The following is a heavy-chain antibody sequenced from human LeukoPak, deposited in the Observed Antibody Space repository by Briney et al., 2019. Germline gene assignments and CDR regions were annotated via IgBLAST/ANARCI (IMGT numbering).Heavy chain of an antibody. V-gene: IGHV4-59*08. CDR2: IYYGGST. D-gene: IGHD6-25*01. J-gene: IGHJ4*02. CDR3: ARQRRLAAVDY. CDR1: GGSISSYY. Sequence: KPSETLSLTCTVSGGSISSYYWGWIRQPPGKGLEWIGYIYYGGSTNYDPSLKSRVTISVDTSKNQFSLKLSSVTAADTAVYYCARQRRLAAVDYWGQGTLVTVSS.